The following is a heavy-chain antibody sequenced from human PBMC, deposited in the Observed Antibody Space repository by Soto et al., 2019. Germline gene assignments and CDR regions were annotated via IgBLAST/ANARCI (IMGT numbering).Heavy chain of an antibody. CDR2: IIPIFGTA. CDR1: GGTFSSYA. Sequence: SVKVSCKASGGTFSSYAISWVRQAPGQGLEWMGGIIPIFGTANYAQKFQGRVTITADESTSTAYMELSSLRSEDTAVYYCARAQELTLGTNGFDPWGQGTLVTVSS. CDR3: ARAQELTLGTNGFDP. D-gene: IGHD7-27*01. V-gene: IGHV1-69*13. J-gene: IGHJ5*02.